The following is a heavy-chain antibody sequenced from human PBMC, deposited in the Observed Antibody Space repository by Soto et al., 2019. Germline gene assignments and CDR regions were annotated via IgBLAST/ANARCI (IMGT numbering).Heavy chain of an antibody. CDR2: IIPIFGKA. Sequence: QVQLVQSGAEVKKPGSSVKVSCKAPGGTFSSYAISWVRQAPGQGLEWRGGIIPIFGKAKYAQKFQGRVTITADESTSTVYMELSSPRSEGTAVYYCARSQGGSSSLDIYYYYYYGMDVWGQGTTVTVSS. D-gene: IGHD2-15*01. J-gene: IGHJ6*02. CDR3: ARSQGGSSSLDIYYYYYYGMDV. V-gene: IGHV1-69*01. CDR1: GGTFSSYA.